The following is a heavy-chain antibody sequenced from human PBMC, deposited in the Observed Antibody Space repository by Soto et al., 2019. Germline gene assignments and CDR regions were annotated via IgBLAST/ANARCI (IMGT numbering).Heavy chain of an antibody. D-gene: IGHD3-22*01. CDR2: IYYSGST. Sequence: SETLSLTCTVSGGSISSGGYYWSWIRQHPGKGLEWIGYIYYSGSTYCNPSLKSRVTISVDTSKNQFSLKLSSVTAADTAVYYCAREAYYYDSSGYLENWFDPWGQGTLVTV. J-gene: IGHJ5*02. V-gene: IGHV4-31*03. CDR3: AREAYYYDSSGYLENWFDP. CDR1: GGSISSGGYY.